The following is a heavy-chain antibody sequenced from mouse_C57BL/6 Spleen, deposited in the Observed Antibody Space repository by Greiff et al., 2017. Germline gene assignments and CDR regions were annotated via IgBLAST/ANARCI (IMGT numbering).Heavy chain of an antibody. V-gene: IGHV1-52*01. J-gene: IGHJ2*01. Sequence: QVQLQQPGAELVRPGSSVKLSCKASGYTFTSYWMHWVKQRPIQGLEWIGNIDPSDSETHYNQKFKDKATLTVDKSSSTAYMQLSSLTSEDSAVYYCARGYGSSHLDYWGQGTTLTVSS. CDR2: IDPSDSET. D-gene: IGHD1-1*01. CDR1: GYTFTSYW. CDR3: ARGYGSSHLDY.